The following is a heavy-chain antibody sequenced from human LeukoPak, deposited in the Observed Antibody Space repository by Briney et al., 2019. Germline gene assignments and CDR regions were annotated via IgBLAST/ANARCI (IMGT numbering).Heavy chain of an antibody. J-gene: IGHJ3*02. V-gene: IGHV1-69*05. Sequence: SVKVSCKASGGTFSSYAISWVRQAPGQGLEWMGGIIPIFGTANDAQKFQGRVTITTDESTSTAYMELSSLRSEDTAVYYCASPPGYCSSTSCNGAFDIWGQGTMVTVSS. D-gene: IGHD2-2*01. CDR2: IIPIFGTA. CDR1: GGTFSSYA. CDR3: ASPPGYCSSTSCNGAFDI.